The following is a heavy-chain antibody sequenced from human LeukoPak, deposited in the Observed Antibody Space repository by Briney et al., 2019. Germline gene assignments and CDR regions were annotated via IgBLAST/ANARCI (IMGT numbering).Heavy chain of an antibody. CDR1: GGSISSYY. Sequence: PSETLSLTCTVSGGSISSYYWSWIRQPPGKGLEWIGYIYYSGSTNYNPSLKSRVTISVDTSKNQFSLKLSPVTAADTAVYYCARAPVVADPYFDYWGQGTLVTVSS. J-gene: IGHJ4*02. D-gene: IGHD2-15*01. CDR2: IYYSGST. CDR3: ARAPVVADPYFDY. V-gene: IGHV4-59*01.